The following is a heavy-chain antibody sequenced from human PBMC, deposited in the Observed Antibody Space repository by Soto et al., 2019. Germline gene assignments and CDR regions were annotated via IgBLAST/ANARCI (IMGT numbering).Heavy chain of an antibody. CDR1: GYTFTGYY. CDR2: INPNSGGT. D-gene: IGHD3-22*01. J-gene: IGHJ4*02. V-gene: IGHV1-2*02. Sequence: QVQLVQSGAEVKKPGASVKVSCKASGYTFTGYYMHWVRQAPGQGLEWMGWINPNSGGTNYAQKLQDRVTMTRNTSTSTAYMEQSRLRSDDKAVYYYSRGRSGTILVVVSSTFWGQGTLVTVSS. CDR3: SRGRSGTILVVVSSTF.